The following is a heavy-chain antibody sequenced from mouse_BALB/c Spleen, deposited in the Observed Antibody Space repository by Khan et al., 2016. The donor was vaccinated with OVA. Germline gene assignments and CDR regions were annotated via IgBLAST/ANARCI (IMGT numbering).Heavy chain of an antibody. CDR1: GYAFTNYL. V-gene: IGHV1-54*01. CDR3: ARRDYAMDY. Sequence: VQLQESGAELVRPGTSVKVSCKASGYAFTNYLIEWVKQRPGQGLEWIGVINPGSGGTNYNEKFKGKATLTADKSSSTAYMQVSRLTSDDSAVYFCARRDYAMDYWGQGTSVTVSS. CDR2: INPGSGGT. J-gene: IGHJ4*01.